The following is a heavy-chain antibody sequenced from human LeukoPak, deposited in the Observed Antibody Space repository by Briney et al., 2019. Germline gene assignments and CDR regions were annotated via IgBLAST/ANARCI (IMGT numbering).Heavy chain of an antibody. Sequence: GGSLRLSCTASGFTFGDYAMSWFRQAPGKGLEWVGFIRSKLYGGTTEYAASVKGRFTISRDDSKTIAYLQMNSLKTEDTAVYYCTRGYDVLTGLSYFDYWGQGALVTVSS. CDR1: GFTFGDYA. J-gene: IGHJ4*02. V-gene: IGHV3-49*03. D-gene: IGHD3-9*01. CDR3: TRGYDVLTGLSYFDY. CDR2: IRSKLYGGTT.